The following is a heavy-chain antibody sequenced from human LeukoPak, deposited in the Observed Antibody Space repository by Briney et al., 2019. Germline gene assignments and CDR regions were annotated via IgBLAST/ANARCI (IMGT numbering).Heavy chain of an antibody. CDR3: AREVGAPYNAFDI. CDR1: GYTFTGYY. V-gene: IGHV1-2*02. J-gene: IGHJ3*02. CDR2: INPNSGGT. D-gene: IGHD1-26*01. Sequence: ASVKVSCKASGYTFTGYYMHWVRQAPGQGLEWRGWINPNSGGTNYAQKFQGRVTMTRDTSISTAYMELSRLRSDDTAVYYCAREVGAPYNAFDIWGQGTMVTVSS.